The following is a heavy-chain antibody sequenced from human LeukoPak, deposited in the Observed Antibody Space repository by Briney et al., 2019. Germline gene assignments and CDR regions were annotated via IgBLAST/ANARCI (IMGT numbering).Heavy chain of an antibody. CDR3: TTGERYSGYDFDY. D-gene: IGHD5-12*01. Sequence: GGSLRPSCAASGFTFSNAWMSWVRQAPGKGLEWVGRIKSKTDGGTTDYAAPVKGRFTISRDDSKNTLYLQMNSLRTEDTAVYYCTTGERYSGYDFDYWGQGTLVTVSS. V-gene: IGHV3-15*01. J-gene: IGHJ4*02. CDR1: GFTFSNAW. CDR2: IKSKTDGGTT.